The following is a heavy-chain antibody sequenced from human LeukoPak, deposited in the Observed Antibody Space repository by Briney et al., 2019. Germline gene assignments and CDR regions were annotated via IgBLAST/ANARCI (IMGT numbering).Heavy chain of an antibody. V-gene: IGHV1-18*01. CDR1: GGTFSSYA. CDR3: ARAWLRRKYYYYMDV. J-gene: IGHJ6*03. CDR2: ISGYNGHA. D-gene: IGHD5-12*01. Sequence: GASVKVSCKASGGTFSSYAISWVRQAPGEGLEWMGWISGYNGHANYAQKFQGRVTLTTDASTNTAYMELRSLRSDDTAVYYCARAWLRRKYYYYMDVWGKGTTVTVSS.